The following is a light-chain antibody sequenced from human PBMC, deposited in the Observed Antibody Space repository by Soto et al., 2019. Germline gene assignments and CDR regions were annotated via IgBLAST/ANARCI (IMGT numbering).Light chain of an antibody. Sequence: DIVLTQSPGTPSLSPGERATLSCRASQIVSSSYLAWYQQKPGQAPRLRIYGASSRATGIPDRFSGSWSGTDFTLTIDRLEPEDFAVYYCQHYGSSVPITFGQGTRLEIK. V-gene: IGKV3-20*01. J-gene: IGKJ5*01. CDR2: GAS. CDR1: QIVSSSY. CDR3: QHYGSSVPIT.